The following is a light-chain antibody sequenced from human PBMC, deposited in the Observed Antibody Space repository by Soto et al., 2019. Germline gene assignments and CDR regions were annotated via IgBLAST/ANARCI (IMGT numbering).Light chain of an antibody. Sequence: QSVLTQSPSASASLGSSVKLTCTLTSGHSSYAITWHQQQPEKGPRSLMKLNSDGSHSQGDGIHDRFSGTRSGTERYLTISSLQYEDEADYYCQTWSCGTVLFGGGTKLTVL. V-gene: IGLV4-69*01. CDR2: LNSDGSH. CDR1: SGHSSYA. CDR3: QTWSCGTVL. J-gene: IGLJ2*01.